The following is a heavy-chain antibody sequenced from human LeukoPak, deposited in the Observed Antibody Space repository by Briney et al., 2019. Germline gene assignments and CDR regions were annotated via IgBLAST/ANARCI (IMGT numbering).Heavy chain of an antibody. Sequence: GGSLTHSCAASGFTFSSYWMHWVRQAPGKGLVWVSRIYSDGSSTNYVDSVKGRFTISRDNAKNTLYLQMNSLRAEDTAVYYCARGEYCSGGGCYCASYDTWGQGTMVTVSS. D-gene: IGHD2-15*01. J-gene: IGHJ3*02. CDR1: GFTFSSYW. V-gene: IGHV3-74*01. CDR2: IYSDGSST. CDR3: ARGEYCSGGGCYCASYDT.